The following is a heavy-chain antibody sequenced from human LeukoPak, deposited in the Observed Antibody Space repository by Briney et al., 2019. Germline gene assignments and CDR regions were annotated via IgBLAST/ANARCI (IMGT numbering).Heavy chain of an antibody. CDR2: IIPIFGTA. D-gene: IGHD3-22*01. CDR3: ARGLSSSGYLLDY. V-gene: IGHV1-69*05. J-gene: IGHJ4*02. Sequence: SVKVSCKASGGTFSSYAISWVRQAPGQGLEWRGGIIPIFGTANYAQKFQGRVTITTDESTSTAYMELSSLRSEDTAVYYCARGLSSSGYLLDYWGQGTLVTVSS. CDR1: GGTFSSYA.